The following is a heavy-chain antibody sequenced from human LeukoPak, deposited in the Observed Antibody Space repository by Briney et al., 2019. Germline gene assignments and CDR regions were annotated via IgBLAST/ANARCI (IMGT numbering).Heavy chain of an antibody. CDR1: GGSFSGYY. J-gene: IGHJ3*02. CDR3: ARYRNEALFAFDI. V-gene: IGHV4-34*01. D-gene: IGHD1-14*01. CDR2: INHSGST. Sequence: SETLSLTCAVYGGSFSGYYWTWIRQPPGKGLEWIGEINHSGSTNYNPSLKSRVTISVVTSKNQFSLRLNSVTAADTAVYYCARYRNEALFAFDIWGQGTMVTVSS.